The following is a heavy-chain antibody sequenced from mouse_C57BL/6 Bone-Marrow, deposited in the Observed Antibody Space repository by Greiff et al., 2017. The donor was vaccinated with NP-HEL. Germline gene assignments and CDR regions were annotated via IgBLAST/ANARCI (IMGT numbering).Heavy chain of an antibody. Sequence: EVKLLESGGGLVQPGGSLKLSCAASGFTFSDYYMYWVRQTPEKRLEWVAYISNGGGSTYYPDTVKGRFTISRANAKNTLYLQMSRLKSEDTAMYSCARHDRSYAMDYWGQGTSVTVSS. CDR2: ISNGGGST. J-gene: IGHJ4*01. V-gene: IGHV5-12*01. CDR1: GFTFSDYY. CDR3: ARHDRSYAMDY.